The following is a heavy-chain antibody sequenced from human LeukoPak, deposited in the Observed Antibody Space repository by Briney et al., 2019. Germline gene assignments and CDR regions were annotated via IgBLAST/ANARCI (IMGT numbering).Heavy chain of an antibody. V-gene: IGHV1-2*02. CDR2: INPNSGGT. CDR1: GYTFTGYY. J-gene: IGHJ4*02. D-gene: IGHD2-2*01. CDR3: ARDPFLVGVQLPTHELADY. Sequence: GASVKVSCKASGYTFTGYYMHWVRQAPGQGLEWMGWINPNSGGTNYAQKFQGRVTMTRDTSISTAYMELSRLRSDDTAVYYCARDPFLVGVQLPTHELADYWGQGTLVTVSS.